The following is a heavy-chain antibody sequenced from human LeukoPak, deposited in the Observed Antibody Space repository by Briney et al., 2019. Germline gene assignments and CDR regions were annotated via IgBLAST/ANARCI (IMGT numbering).Heavy chain of an antibody. CDR2: INHGGST. CDR1: GGSISTSSYY. CDR3: ARAEVVGAHLRSGYFQH. D-gene: IGHD1-26*01. Sequence: SETLSLTCTVSGGSISTSSYYWGWVRQPPGKGLEWIGEINHGGSTTYNPSLKSRVTISVDKSKNQFSLNVSSVTAADTAVYYCARAEVVGAHLRSGYFQHWGQGTLVIVSS. J-gene: IGHJ1*01. V-gene: IGHV4-39*07.